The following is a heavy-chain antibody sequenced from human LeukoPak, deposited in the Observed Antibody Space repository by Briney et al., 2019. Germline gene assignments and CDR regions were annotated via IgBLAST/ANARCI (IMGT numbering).Heavy chain of an antibody. CDR2: INHSGST. CDR3: ARFPDTTMVLS. CDR1: GGSISRSNW. Sequence: SETLSLTCAVSGGSISRSNWWSWVRPPPGKGLEWIGEINHSGSTNYNPSLKSRVTISVDTSKNQFSLKLSSVTAADTAVYYCARFPDTTMVLSWGQGTLVTVSS. J-gene: IGHJ5*02. D-gene: IGHD5-18*01. V-gene: IGHV4-4*02.